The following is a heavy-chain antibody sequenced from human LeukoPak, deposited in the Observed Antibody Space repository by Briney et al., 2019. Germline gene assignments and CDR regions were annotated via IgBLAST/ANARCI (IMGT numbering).Heavy chain of an antibody. Sequence: AGGSLRLSCAASGFTFSSYWMSWVRQAPGKGLEGVANIKQDGSEKYYVDSVKGRFTISRDNAKNSLYLQMNSLRAEDTAVYYCARDYGGNSRDAFDIWGQGTMVTVSS. CDR3: ARDYGGNSRDAFDI. CDR2: IKQDGSEK. V-gene: IGHV3-7*01. CDR1: GFTFSSYW. D-gene: IGHD4-23*01. J-gene: IGHJ3*02.